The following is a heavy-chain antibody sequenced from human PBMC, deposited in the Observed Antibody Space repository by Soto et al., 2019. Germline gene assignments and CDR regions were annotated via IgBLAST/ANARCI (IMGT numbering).Heavy chain of an antibody. CDR3: ARSEEDSDYYYYGMDV. D-gene: IGHD2-15*01. CDR2: TYYRSRWYS. Sequence: PSQTLSLTCVGSGDTFSSNSVAWNWVRQSPSRGLEWLGRTYYRSRWYSDYAVSVRSRIDINADTSKNQVSLQLNSVTPEDTAVYYCARSEEDSDYYYYGMDVWGQGTTVTVSS. J-gene: IGHJ6*02. CDR1: GDTFSSNSVA. V-gene: IGHV6-1*01.